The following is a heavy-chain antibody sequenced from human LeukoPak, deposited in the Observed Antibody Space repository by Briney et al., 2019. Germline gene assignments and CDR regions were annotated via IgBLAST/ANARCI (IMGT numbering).Heavy chain of an antibody. Sequence: PSETLPLTCTVSGGSISSYYWSWIRQPPGKGLEWIGYIYTSGSTNYNPSLKSRVTISVDTSKNQFSLKLSSVTAADTAVYYCARQGVRGNYYFDYWGQGTLVTVSS. CDR3: ARQGVRGNYYFDY. V-gene: IGHV4-4*09. J-gene: IGHJ4*02. CDR1: GGSISSYY. CDR2: IYTSGST. D-gene: IGHD3-10*01.